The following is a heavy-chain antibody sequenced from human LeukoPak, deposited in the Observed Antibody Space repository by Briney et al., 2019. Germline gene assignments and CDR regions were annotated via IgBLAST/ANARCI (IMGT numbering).Heavy chain of an antibody. CDR2: INTDGSST. D-gene: IGHD3/OR15-3a*01. J-gene: IGHJ6*02. CDR3: ARILEGYYYFGLDV. CDR1: GITFSSYW. Sequence: GGSLRLSCAVSGITFSSYWMHWVRQAPGKRLVWVSRINTDGSSTNYADSVKGRFTISRDNAKNTLFLQMNSLSAEDTAVYYCARILEGYYYFGLDVWGQGTTVIVSS. V-gene: IGHV3-74*01.